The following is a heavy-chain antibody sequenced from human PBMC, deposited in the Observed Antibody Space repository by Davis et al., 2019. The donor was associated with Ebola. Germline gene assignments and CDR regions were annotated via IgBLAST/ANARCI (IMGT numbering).Heavy chain of an antibody. CDR3: ARVAAARDFDY. J-gene: IGHJ4*02. CDR2: INPSGGST. CDR1: GYTFTSYY. Sequence: ASVKVSCKASGYTFTSYYMHWVRQAPGQGLEWMGIINPSGGSTSYAQKFQGRVTMTRDTSTSTVYMELSSLRAEDTAVYYWARVAAARDFDYWGQGTLVTVSS. D-gene: IGHD6-13*01. V-gene: IGHV1-46*01.